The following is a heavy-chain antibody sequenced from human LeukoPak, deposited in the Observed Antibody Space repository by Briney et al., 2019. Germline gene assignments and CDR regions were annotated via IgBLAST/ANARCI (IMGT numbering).Heavy chain of an antibody. Sequence: PSETLSLTCTVSGGSISSYYWSWIRQPPGKGLEWIGYIYYSGSTNYNPSLKSRVTISVDTSKNQFSLKLSSVTAADTAVYYCARHSSSWDDFDYWGQGTVVTVSS. V-gene: IGHV4-59*08. J-gene: IGHJ4*02. D-gene: IGHD2-15*01. CDR2: IYYSGST. CDR3: ARHSSSWDDFDY. CDR1: GGSISSYY.